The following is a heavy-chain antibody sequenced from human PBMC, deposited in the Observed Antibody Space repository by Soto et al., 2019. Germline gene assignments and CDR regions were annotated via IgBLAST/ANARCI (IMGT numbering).Heavy chain of an antibody. CDR1: GYTLTELS. J-gene: IGHJ6*02. Sequence: AASVKVSCKVSGYTLTELSMHWVRQAPGKGLEWMGGFDPEDGETIYAQKFQGRVTMTEDTSTDTAYMELSSLRSEDTAVYYCATSRYSYGYSLYYYYGMDVWGQGTTVTVSS. CDR3: ATSRYSYGYSLYYYYGMDV. V-gene: IGHV1-24*01. CDR2: FDPEDGET. D-gene: IGHD5-18*01.